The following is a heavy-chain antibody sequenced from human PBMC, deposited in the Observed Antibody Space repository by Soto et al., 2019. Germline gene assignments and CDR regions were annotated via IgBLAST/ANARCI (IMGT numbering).Heavy chain of an antibody. Sequence: SVKFACTASGFTFTSSAVQWVRQAHGQRLEWIGLIFVGSGNTNYEQKFQERVTITRDMSTSTAYIELSSQRSEDTAVYYCAASSDYDFWSVYPRTFDYWGQGTRVTVSS. J-gene: IGHJ4*02. CDR3: AASSDYDFWSVYPRTFDY. V-gene: IGHV1-58*01. CDR1: GFTFTSSA. CDR2: IFVGSGNT. D-gene: IGHD3-3*01.